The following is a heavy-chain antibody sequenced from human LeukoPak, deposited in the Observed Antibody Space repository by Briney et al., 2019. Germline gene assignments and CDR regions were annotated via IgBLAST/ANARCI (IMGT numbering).Heavy chain of an antibody. Sequence: GESLKISFKGSGYSFTSYWIGWVRQMPGKGREWMGIIYPGDSDTRYSPSFQGQVTISADKSISTAYLQWSSLKASDTAMYYCARHLPDYDILTGYYYYFDYWGQGTLVTVSS. CDR1: GYSFTSYW. D-gene: IGHD3-9*01. V-gene: IGHV5-51*01. J-gene: IGHJ4*02. CDR3: ARHLPDYDILTGYYYYFDY. CDR2: IYPGDSDT.